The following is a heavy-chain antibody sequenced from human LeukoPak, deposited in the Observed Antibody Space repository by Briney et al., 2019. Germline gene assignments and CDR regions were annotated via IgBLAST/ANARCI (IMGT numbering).Heavy chain of an antibody. CDR2: IYYSGST. J-gene: IGHJ3*02. V-gene: IGHV4-59*01. CDR3: ARAITIFGVVLNAFDI. Sequence: PSETLSLTCTVSGGSISSYYWGWIRQPPGKGLEWIGYIYYSGSTNYNPSLKSRVTISVDTSKNQFSLKLSSVTAADTAVYYCARAITIFGVVLNAFDIWGQGTMVTVSS. D-gene: IGHD3-3*01. CDR1: GGSISSYY.